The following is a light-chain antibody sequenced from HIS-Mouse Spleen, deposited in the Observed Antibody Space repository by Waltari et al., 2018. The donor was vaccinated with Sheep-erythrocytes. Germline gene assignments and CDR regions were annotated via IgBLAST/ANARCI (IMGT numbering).Light chain of an antibody. CDR2: LGS. CDR1: QILLHSNGYNY. J-gene: IGKJ1*01. V-gene: IGKV2-28*01. CDR3: MQALQTPWT. Sequence: DIVMTQSPLSLPVTPGEPASIPCRSSQILLHSNGYNYLDWYLQKPGQSPHLLIYLGSNRASGVPDRFSGSGSGTDFTLRISRVEAEDVGVYYCMQALQTPWTFGQGTKGEFK.